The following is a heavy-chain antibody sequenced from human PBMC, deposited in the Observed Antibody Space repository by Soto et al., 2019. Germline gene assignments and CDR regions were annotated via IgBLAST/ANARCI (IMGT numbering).Heavy chain of an antibody. CDR3: ARPCSSTSRTNWFDL. Sequence: PXGCPEVLRAACRVSLSSYDMNWVRKAPGKGLWWVSYITSSGSIIFYADSVKGRFTIARDNAKNSLYLQMNTLRAQDTAVYYCARPCSSTSRTNWFDLWAQGTLVTVSS. V-gene: IGHV3-48*03. CDR2: ITSSGSII. CDR1: RVSLSSYD. J-gene: IGHJ5*02. D-gene: IGHD2-2*01.